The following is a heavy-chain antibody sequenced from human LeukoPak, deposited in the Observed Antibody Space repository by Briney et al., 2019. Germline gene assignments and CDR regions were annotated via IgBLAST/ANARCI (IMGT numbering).Heavy chain of an antibody. CDR1: GFTFSDYY. Sequence: GGSLRLSCAASGFTFSDYYMSWIRQAPGKGLEGVSYITNSVSTIYYADSVKGRFTISRDNAKNSLYLQMNSLRDEDTAVYYCARGAYSKIDPWGQGTLVTVSS. V-gene: IGHV3-11*04. CDR3: ARGAYSKIDP. D-gene: IGHD4-11*01. CDR2: ITNSVSTI. J-gene: IGHJ5*02.